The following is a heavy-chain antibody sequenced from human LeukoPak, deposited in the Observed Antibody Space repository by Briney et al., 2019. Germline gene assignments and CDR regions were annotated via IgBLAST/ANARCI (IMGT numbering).Heavy chain of an antibody. D-gene: IGHD3-9*01. CDR1: GFTFSSYG. J-gene: IGHJ4*02. CDR3: ARGAPLRYFDCFDY. Sequence: GGSLRLSCAAAGFTFSSYGMHWVRQAPGKGLEWVAVIWYDGSNKYYADSVKGRFTISRDNSKNTLYLQMNSLRAEDTAVYYCARGAPLRYFDCFDYWGQGTLVTVSS. V-gene: IGHV3-33*01. CDR2: IWYDGSNK.